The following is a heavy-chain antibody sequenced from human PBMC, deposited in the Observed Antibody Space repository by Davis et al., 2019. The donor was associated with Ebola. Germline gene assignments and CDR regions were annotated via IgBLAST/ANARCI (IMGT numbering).Heavy chain of an antibody. V-gene: IGHV3-21*01. CDR2: ISSSSYYI. J-gene: IGHJ6*04. D-gene: IGHD1-1*01. CDR3: TRDRTGYYYGMDV. CDR1: GFSFSSYG. Sequence: GESLKISCAASGFSFSSYGMNWVRQAPGKGLEWVSSISSSSYYIDYVDSVKGRFTISRDNAKNSLYLQMNSLSAEDTAVYYCTRDRTGYYYGMDVWGKGTTVTVSS.